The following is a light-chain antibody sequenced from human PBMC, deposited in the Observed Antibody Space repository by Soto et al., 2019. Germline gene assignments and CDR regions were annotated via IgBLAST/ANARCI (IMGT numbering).Light chain of an antibody. J-gene: IGKJ4*01. CDR1: QSVSYN. Sequence: EIVMTQSPATLSVSPGERATLSCRASQSVSYNLAWYQQKPGHGPRLLIYGAFTRATGIPARFSGSGSGTEFTLTISSLQSEDFAVYYCQQYKNWPPLTFGGGTKAEIK. CDR3: QQYKNWPPLT. CDR2: GAF. V-gene: IGKV3-15*01.